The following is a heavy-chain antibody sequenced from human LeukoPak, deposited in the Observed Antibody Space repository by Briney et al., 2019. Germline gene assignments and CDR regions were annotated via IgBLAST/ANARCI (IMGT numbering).Heavy chain of an antibody. CDR2: INHSGST. J-gene: IGHJ4*02. CDR1: GGSFSGYY. CDR3: ARGYRWYGPEEY. V-gene: IGHV4-34*01. Sequence: PSETLSLTCAVYGGSFSGYYWSWIRQPPGKGLEWIGEINHSGSTYYNPSLKSRVTISVDTSKNQFSLKLSSVTAADTAVYYCARGYRWYGPEEYWGQGTLVTVSS. D-gene: IGHD6-13*01.